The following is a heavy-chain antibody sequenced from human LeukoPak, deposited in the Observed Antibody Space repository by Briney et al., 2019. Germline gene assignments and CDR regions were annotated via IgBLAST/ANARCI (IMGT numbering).Heavy chain of an antibody. CDR2: ISGDGGST. D-gene: IGHD5-18*01. CDR3: AKDGLMDTAMVTGYYYYYMDV. V-gene: IGHV3-43*02. J-gene: IGHJ6*03. CDR1: GFTFDDYA. Sequence: GGSLRLSCAASGFTFDDYAMHWVRQAPGKGLEWVSLISGDGGSTYYADSVKGRFTISRDNSKNSLYLQINSLRTEDTALYYCAKDGLMDTAMVTGYYYYYMDVWGKGTTVTVSS.